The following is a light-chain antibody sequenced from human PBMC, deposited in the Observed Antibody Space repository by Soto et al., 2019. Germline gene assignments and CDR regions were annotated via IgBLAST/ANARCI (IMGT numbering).Light chain of an antibody. J-gene: IGKJ5*01. CDR2: GAS. CDR1: QSVSNNY. CDR3: QKYGSSPPIT. V-gene: IGKV3-20*01. Sequence: ELVLPQSPGTLSLSPGERSTLSRRARQSVSNNYLAWYQQNPGQAPRLLIYGASNRATGIPARFSGSGSGTDFTLTISRLEPEDLAVYYCQKYGSSPPITVGNGKRLVIK.